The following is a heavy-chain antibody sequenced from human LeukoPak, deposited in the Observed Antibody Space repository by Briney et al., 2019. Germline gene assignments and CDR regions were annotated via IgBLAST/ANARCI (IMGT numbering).Heavy chain of an antibody. D-gene: IGHD2-15*01. J-gene: IGHJ4*02. Sequence: ASVKVSCKASGYTFTGYYMHWVRQAPGQGLEWMGWINPNSGGTNYAQKFQGRVTMTRDTSISTAYMELSRLRSDDTAVYYCAREGEVVVAAYNYWGQGTLVTPSS. CDR3: AREGEVVVAAYNY. CDR1: GYTFTGYY. V-gene: IGHV1-2*02. CDR2: INPNSGGT.